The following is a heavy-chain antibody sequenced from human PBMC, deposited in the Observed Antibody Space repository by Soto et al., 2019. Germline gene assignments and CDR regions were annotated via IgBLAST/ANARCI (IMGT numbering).Heavy chain of an antibody. J-gene: IGHJ2*01. CDR1: GGTFSSYA. CDR3: ARTYSEKYYYDSKGWYFDL. V-gene: IGHV1-69*06. CDR2: IIPIFGTA. Sequence: QVQLVQSGAEVKKPGSSVKVSCKASGGTFSSYAISWVRQAPGQGLEWMGGIIPIFGTANYAQKFQGRVTITADKSTSTAYMELSSLRSEDTAVYYCARTYSEKYYYDSKGWYFDLWGRGTLVTVSS. D-gene: IGHD3-22*01.